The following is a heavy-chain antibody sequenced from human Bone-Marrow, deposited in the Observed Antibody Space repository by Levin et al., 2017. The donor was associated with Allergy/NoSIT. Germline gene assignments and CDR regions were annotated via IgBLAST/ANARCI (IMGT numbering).Heavy chain of an antibody. Sequence: GWSLRLSCAASGFIFSSYEMNWVRQVPGKGLEWVSSISASDDSTFYTDSVKGRLTISRDNSKNTIYLQMNSLRAEDTAIYYCAKVRRGLDAFDIWGQGTMVTVSS. CDR2: ISASDDST. D-gene: IGHD3/OR15-3a*01. J-gene: IGHJ3*02. CDR3: AKVRRGLDAFDI. V-gene: IGHV3-23*01. CDR1: GFIFSSYE.